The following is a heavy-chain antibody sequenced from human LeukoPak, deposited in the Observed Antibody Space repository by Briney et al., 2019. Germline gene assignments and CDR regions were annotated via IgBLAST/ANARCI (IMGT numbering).Heavy chain of an antibody. CDR1: GGSISSGGYS. Sequence: SQTLSLTCAVSGGSISSGGYSWSWIRQPPGKGPEWIGYIYHSGSTYYNPSLKSRVTISVDRSKNQFSLKLSSVTAADTAVYYCARDRGSAFDIWGQGTMVTVSS. V-gene: IGHV4-30-2*01. D-gene: IGHD3-10*01. J-gene: IGHJ3*02. CDR3: ARDRGSAFDI. CDR2: IYHSGST.